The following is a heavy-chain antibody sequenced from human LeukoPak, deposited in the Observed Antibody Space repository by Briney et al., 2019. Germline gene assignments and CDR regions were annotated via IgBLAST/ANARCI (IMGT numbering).Heavy chain of an antibody. CDR2: ISSSSSDI. V-gene: IGHV3-21*01. J-gene: IGHJ4*02. CDR1: GFTFSNSD. D-gene: IGHD3-3*01. Sequence: GGSLRLSCAASGFTFSNSDMNWVRQAPGKGLEWVSCISSSSSDIKYADSVKGRFTISRDNAKNSLYLQLSSLRAEDTAVYYCARVPGGLEWADFDYWGQGTLVTVSS. CDR3: ARVPGGLEWADFDY.